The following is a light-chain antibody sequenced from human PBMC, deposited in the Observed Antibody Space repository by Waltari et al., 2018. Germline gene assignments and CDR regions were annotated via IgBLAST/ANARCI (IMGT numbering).Light chain of an antibody. Sequence: EIVLTQSPGTLSLSPGERATLSCRASQSVSSSHLAWYQQKPGQAPRLLIDGASSRATAIPDRFSGSGSGTDFTLTISRLEPEDFAVYYCQQYNSSPLTFGGGTKVEIK. V-gene: IGKV3-20*01. CDR1: QSVSSSH. CDR3: QQYNSSPLT. CDR2: GAS. J-gene: IGKJ4*01.